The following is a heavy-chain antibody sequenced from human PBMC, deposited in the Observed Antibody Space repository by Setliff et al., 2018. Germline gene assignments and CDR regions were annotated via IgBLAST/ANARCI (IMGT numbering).Heavy chain of an antibody. Sequence: KASGYTFSNYGISWVRQAPGQGLEWMGWISAHNGYIVYAQKLQGRVTMTTDTSANTAYVELRSLRSDDTAVYYCARDRATVVAPPTSTLFDPWGQGTLVTVSS. CDR1: GYTFSNYG. CDR3: ARDRATVVAPPTSTLFDP. CDR2: ISAHNGYI. J-gene: IGHJ5*02. D-gene: IGHD2-2*01. V-gene: IGHV1-18*01.